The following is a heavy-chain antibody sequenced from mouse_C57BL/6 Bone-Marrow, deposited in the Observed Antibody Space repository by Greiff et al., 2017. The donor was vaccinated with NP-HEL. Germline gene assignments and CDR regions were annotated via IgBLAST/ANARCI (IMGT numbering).Heavy chain of an antibody. CDR1: GFSLTSYA. J-gene: IGHJ2*01. CDR2: IWTGGGT. Sequence: VQLQQSGPGLVAPSQSLSITCTVSGFSLTSYAISWVRQPPGKGLEWLGVIWTGGGTNYNSALKSRLSISKDNSKSQVFLKMNSLQTDDTARYYCARHYYGSSVDYFDYWGQGTTLTVSS. CDR3: ARHYYGSSVDYFDY. V-gene: IGHV2-9-1*01. D-gene: IGHD1-1*01.